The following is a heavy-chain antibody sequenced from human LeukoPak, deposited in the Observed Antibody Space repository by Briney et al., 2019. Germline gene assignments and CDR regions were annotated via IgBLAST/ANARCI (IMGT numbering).Heavy chain of an antibody. CDR1: GVSISSVGNY. V-gene: IGHV4-31*03. J-gene: IGHJ6*04. D-gene: IGHD3-22*01. CDR3: ARVGSSGLYYSGSTDYSLYLDV. Sequence: PSETLSLTCTVSGVSISSVGNYWTWIRQLPGKGLECIGYIYNSGSTYYNPSLARRVSISIDTSENQFALKLSSVTAADTAVYYCARVGSSGLYYSGSTDYSLYLDVWGKGTTVTVSS. CDR2: IYNSGST.